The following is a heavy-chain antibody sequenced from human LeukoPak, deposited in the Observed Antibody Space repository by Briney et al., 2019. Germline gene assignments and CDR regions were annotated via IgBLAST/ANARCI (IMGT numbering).Heavy chain of an antibody. V-gene: IGHV4-34*01. J-gene: IGHJ3*02. CDR1: SGSLSGYY. CDR2: INHSGST. D-gene: IGHD6-13*01. Sequence: SETLSLTCAVNSGSLSGYYWSWIRHPPGEGLEWIGEINHSGSTNYNPSLKSRVTISVDTTTNQVSLKLSSVTAADTAVYYCAGGVPYDSSSWYGRDDAFDIWGQGTMVTVSS. CDR3: AGGVPYDSSSWYGRDDAFDI.